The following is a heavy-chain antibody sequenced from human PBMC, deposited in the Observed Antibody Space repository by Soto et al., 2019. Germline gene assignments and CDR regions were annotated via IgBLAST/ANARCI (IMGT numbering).Heavy chain of an antibody. CDR2: INSDGSST. J-gene: IGHJ6*03. CDR3: ARAVAGHYYYYMDV. D-gene: IGHD6-19*01. CDR1: GFTFSSYW. Sequence: EVQLVESGGGLVQPGGSLRLSCAASGFTFSSYWMHWVRQAPGKGLVWVSRINSDGSSTSYADSVKGRFTISRDNAKNTLYLQMNSLRAEHTAVYYCARAVAGHYYYYMDVWGKGTTVTVSS. V-gene: IGHV3-74*01.